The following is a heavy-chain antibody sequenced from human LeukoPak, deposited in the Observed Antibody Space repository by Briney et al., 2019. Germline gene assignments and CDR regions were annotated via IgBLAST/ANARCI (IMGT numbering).Heavy chain of an antibody. J-gene: IGHJ4*02. V-gene: IGHV3-20*04. Sequence: PGGSLRLSCAASEFSVGSNYMTWVRQAPGKGLEWVSGINWNGGSTGYADSVKGRFTISRDNAKNSLYLQMNSLRAEDTALYYCARDYYGDSYFDYWGQGTLVTVSS. CDR3: ARDYYGDSYFDY. CDR2: INWNGGST. CDR1: EFSVGSNY. D-gene: IGHD4-17*01.